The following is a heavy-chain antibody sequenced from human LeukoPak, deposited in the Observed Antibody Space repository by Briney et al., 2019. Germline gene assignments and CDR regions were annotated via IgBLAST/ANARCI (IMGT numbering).Heavy chain of an antibody. CDR3: ARDMVYARVGFFDY. J-gene: IGHJ4*02. CDR2: IWYDGSNQ. CDR1: GFTFSNYG. D-gene: IGHD2-8*01. Sequence: PGGSLSLSCAASGFTFSNYGIHWVRQAPGKGLEWVAVIWYDGSNQYYADSVKGRFTISRDNSKNTLYLQMNSLRAEDTAVYYCARDMVYARVGFFDYWGQGTLVTVSS. V-gene: IGHV3-33*01.